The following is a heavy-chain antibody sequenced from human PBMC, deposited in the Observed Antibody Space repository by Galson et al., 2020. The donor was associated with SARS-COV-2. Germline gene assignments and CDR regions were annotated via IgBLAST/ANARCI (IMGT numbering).Heavy chain of an antibody. V-gene: IGHV4-59*01. CDR3: ARAQPYDYIWGTYRPGYFDL. CDR2: ISDSGRA. Sequence: SETLSLTCTVFVGSISGGHWAWIRQPPGKGLEWIAYISDSGRATYRPAINSRLTISVDTSKNQVSLELRSVTAADTAVYSCARAQPYDYIWGTYRPGYFDLWGRGTLVTVSS. CDR1: VGSISGGH. D-gene: IGHD3-16*02. J-gene: IGHJ2*01.